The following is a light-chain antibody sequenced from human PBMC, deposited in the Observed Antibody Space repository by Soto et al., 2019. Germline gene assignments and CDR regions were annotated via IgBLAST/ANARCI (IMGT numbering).Light chain of an antibody. CDR3: QQYGSSPQT. CDR2: GAS. CDR1: QSVSSSY. Sequence: EIVLTQSPGTLSLSPGERATLSCRASQSVSSSYLAWYQQKPGQAPRLLIYGASSRATGIPDRFSGRGSGTDFTLTISGLEPEDFAVYYCQQYGSSPQTFGQGTKVDIK. V-gene: IGKV3-20*01. J-gene: IGKJ1*01.